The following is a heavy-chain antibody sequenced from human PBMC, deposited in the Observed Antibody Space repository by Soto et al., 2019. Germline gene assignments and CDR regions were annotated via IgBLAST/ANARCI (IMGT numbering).Heavy chain of an antibody. J-gene: IGHJ6*02. D-gene: IGHD3-16*01. CDR2: MNPNSANT. V-gene: IGHV1-8*01. Sequence: QVQLVQSGAEVKKPGASVKVSCKASGYTFTSYDINWVRQATGQGLEWMGWMNPNSANTGYAQKFEGRVPMTRKSSRSPAYTELSSLRSAETAVYYCAREGVRGVDVWGQGTTVTVSS. CDR1: GYTFTSYD. CDR3: AREGVRGVDV.